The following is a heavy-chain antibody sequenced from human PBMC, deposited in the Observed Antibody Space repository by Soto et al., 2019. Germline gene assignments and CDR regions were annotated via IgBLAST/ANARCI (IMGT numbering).Heavy chain of an antibody. CDR2: IYWDDNK. Sequence: QITLKESGPPLVKPTQTLTLTCTFSGFSLTSGVGVAWIRQPPGKALEWLALIYWDDNKRYSPSLKSRHTITKYTSKNLVGLTMATVDPVDTATYFCAHTAHLPTFDSWGQGTLVTVSS. V-gene: IGHV2-5*02. CDR1: GFSLTSGVG. CDR3: AHTAHLPTFDS. J-gene: IGHJ4*02.